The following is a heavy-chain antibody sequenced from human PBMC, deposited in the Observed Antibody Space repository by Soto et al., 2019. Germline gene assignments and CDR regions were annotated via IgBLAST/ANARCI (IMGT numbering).Heavy chain of an antibody. J-gene: IGHJ4*02. CDR2: LSYSGST. V-gene: IGHV4-39*01. D-gene: IGHD3-22*01. CDR3: VRQDHYETSV. CDR1: GASISSGSYY. Sequence: SETLSLTCTVSGASISSGSYYWGWIRQPPGKGLDWIGSLSYSGSTYYNPSLKSRVTISVDTSRSLFSLKLTSATAADTAVYYCVRQDHYETSVWGQGTLVTVS.